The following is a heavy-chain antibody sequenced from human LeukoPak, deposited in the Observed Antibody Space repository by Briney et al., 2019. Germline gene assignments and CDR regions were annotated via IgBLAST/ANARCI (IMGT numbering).Heavy chain of an antibody. Sequence: GGSLRLSCAASGFTFSSYGMHWVRQAPGKGLEWVAFIRYDGSNKYYADSVKGRFTISRDNSKNTLYLQMNSLRAEDTAVYYCAKGLGSYWGLADYWGQGTLVTVSS. D-gene: IGHD1-26*01. CDR3: AKGLGSYWGLADY. CDR1: GFTFSSYG. J-gene: IGHJ4*02. V-gene: IGHV3-30*02. CDR2: IRYDGSNK.